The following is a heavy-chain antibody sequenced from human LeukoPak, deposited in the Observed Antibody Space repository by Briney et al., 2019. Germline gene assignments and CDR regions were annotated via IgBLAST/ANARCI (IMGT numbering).Heavy chain of an antibody. Sequence: SETLSLTCAVYGGSFSGYYWGWIRQPPGKGLEWIGEINHSGSTNYNPSLKSRVTISVDTSKNQFSLKLSSVTAADTAVYCCARGRVRGFYGMDVWGKGTTVTVSS. CDR2: INHSGST. CDR3: ARGRVRGFYGMDV. V-gene: IGHV4-34*01. CDR1: GGSFSGYY. D-gene: IGHD3-10*01. J-gene: IGHJ6*04.